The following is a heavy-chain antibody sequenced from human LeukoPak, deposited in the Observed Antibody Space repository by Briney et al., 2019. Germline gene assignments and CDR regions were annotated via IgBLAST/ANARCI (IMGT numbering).Heavy chain of an antibody. CDR3: ARGAGYCSSTSCLENNWFDP. V-gene: IGHV4-30-2*01. Sequence: SQTLSLTCAVSGGSISSGGYSWSWLRQPPGTGLEWIGYIYHSGSTYYNPSLKSRVTISVDRSKNQFSLKLSSVTAADPAVYYCARGAGYCSSTSCLENNWFDPWGQGTLVTVSS. CDR1: GGSISSGGYS. J-gene: IGHJ5*02. D-gene: IGHD2-2*01. CDR2: IYHSGST.